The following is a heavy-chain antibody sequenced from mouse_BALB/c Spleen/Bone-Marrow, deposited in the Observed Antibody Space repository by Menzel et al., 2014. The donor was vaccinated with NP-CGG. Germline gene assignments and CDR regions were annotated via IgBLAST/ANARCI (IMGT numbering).Heavy chain of an antibody. D-gene: IGHD2-10*02. V-gene: IGHV7-1*02. CDR1: GFTFSDFY. CDR2: SRNRAKYYTT. CDR3: ARDVGYGNYFVY. J-gene: IGHJ3*01. Sequence: EVQGVESGGGSVQPGDSLRLSCATSGFTFSDFYMDWVRQPPGKRLEWIATSRNRAKYYTTEYSASVKGRFIVSRDTSQSVLYLQMNALRAEDTAIYYCARDVGYGNYFVYWGQGTLVTVSA.